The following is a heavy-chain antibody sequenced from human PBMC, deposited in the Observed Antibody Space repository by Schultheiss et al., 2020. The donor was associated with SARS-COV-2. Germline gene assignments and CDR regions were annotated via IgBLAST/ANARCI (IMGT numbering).Heavy chain of an antibody. V-gene: IGHV1-8*01. D-gene: IGHD5-12*01. CDR1: GYTFTSYD. Sequence: GGSLRLSCKASGYTFTSYDINWVRQATGQGLEWMGWMNTDSGHTGCAQKFLGRVTMTRDTSISTAYMELRSLRSDDTAVYYCASGPPCEGYSGYDCHAFDIWGQGAMVTVSS. J-gene: IGHJ3*02. CDR3: ASGPPCEGYSGYDCHAFDI. CDR2: MNTDSGHT.